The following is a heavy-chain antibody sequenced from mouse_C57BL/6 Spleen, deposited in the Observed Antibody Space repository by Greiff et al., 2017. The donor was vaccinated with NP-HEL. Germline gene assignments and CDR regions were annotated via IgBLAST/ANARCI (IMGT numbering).Heavy chain of an antibody. J-gene: IGHJ4*01. D-gene: IGHD2-5*01. CDR2: FYPGSGSI. Sequence: QVQLQQSGAELVKPGASVKLSCKASGYTFTEYTIHWVKQRSGQGLEWIGWFYPGSGSIKYNEKFKDKATLTADKSSSTVYTELSRLTSEDSAVYFCARHEGYSNYAYYYAMDYWGQGTSVTVSS. V-gene: IGHV1-62-2*01. CDR3: ARHEGYSNYAYYYAMDY. CDR1: GYTFTEYT.